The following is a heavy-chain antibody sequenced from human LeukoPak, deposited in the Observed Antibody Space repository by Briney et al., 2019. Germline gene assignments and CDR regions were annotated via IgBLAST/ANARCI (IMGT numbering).Heavy chain of an antibody. Sequence: PSETLSLTCTVSGGSISSYYWSWIRQPPGKGLEWIGYIHYSGSTNYNPSLKSRVSISTDTSKNQFSLKLSSVTAADTAVYYCARVIKYYDSSGYIDYWGQGTLVTVSS. CDR1: GGSISSYY. CDR3: ARVIKYYDSSGYIDY. D-gene: IGHD3-22*01. CDR2: IHYSGST. J-gene: IGHJ4*02. V-gene: IGHV4-59*12.